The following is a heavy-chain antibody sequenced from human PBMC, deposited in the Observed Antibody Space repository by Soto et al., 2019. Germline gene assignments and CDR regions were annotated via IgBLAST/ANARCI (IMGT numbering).Heavy chain of an antibody. D-gene: IGHD2-21*01. CDR2: IYYSGST. J-gene: IGHJ6*02. Sequence: QVQLQESGPGLVKPSQTLSLTCTVSGGSISSGGYYWSWIRQHPGKGLEWIGYIYYSGSTYYNPSLKSRFTISVDTSKNQFALKLSSVTAADTAVYYCARASLPRQGLDYYYYGTDVWGQGTTVTVSS. V-gene: IGHV4-31*03. CDR3: ARASLPRQGLDYYYYGTDV. CDR1: GGSISSGGYY.